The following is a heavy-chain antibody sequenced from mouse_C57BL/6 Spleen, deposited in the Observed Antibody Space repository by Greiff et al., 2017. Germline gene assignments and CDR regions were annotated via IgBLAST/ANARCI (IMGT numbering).Heavy chain of an antibody. CDR2: INPSNGGT. J-gene: IGHJ2*01. CDR1: GYTFTSYW. V-gene: IGHV1-53*01. Sequence: VQLQQPGTELVKPGASVKLSCKASGYTFTSYWMHWVKQRPGQGLEWIGNINPSNGGTNYNEKFKSKATLTVDKSSSTAYMQLSSLTSEDSAVYYCARSGRLRRDANYFDYWGQGTTLTVSS. D-gene: IGHD2-4*01. CDR3: ARSGRLRRDANYFDY.